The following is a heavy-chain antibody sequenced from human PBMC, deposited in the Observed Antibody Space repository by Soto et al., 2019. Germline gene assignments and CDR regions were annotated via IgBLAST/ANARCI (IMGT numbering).Heavy chain of an antibody. Sequence: ASVKVSCKASGGTFSSYAISWVRQAPGQGLEWMGGIIPIFGTANYAQKFQGRVTITADESTSTAYMELSSLRSEDTAVYYCARDRNYYYYDSSGYYLEFDPWGQGTLVTVSS. CDR3: ARDRNYYYYDSSGYYLEFDP. J-gene: IGHJ5*02. V-gene: IGHV1-69*13. CDR1: GGTFSSYA. CDR2: IIPIFGTA. D-gene: IGHD3-22*01.